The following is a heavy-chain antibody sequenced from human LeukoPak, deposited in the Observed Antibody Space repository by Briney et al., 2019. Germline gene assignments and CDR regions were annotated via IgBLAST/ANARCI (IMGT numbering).Heavy chain of an antibody. CDR1: GFTFSSYA. Sequence: GGSLRLSCAASGFTFSSYAMSWARQAPGKGLEWVSAISGSGGSTYYADSVKGRFTISRDNSKNTLYLQMNSLRAEDTAVYYCAKSVFGVVTPFDYWGQGTLVTVSS. CDR2: ISGSGGST. V-gene: IGHV3-23*01. D-gene: IGHD3-3*01. CDR3: AKSVFGVVTPFDY. J-gene: IGHJ4*02.